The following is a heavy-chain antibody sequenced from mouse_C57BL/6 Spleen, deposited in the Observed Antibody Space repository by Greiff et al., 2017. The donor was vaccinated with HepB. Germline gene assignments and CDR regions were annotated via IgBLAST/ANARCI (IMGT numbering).Heavy chain of an antibody. D-gene: IGHD4-1*01. CDR3: ARKGGLGRAWFAY. J-gene: IGHJ3*01. Sequence: QVHVKQSGAELVKPGASVKMSCKASGYTFTTYPIEWMKQNHGKSLEWIGNFHPYNDDTKYNEKFKGKATLTVEKSSSTVYLELSRLTSDDSAVYYCARKGGLGRAWFAYWGQGTLVTVSA. V-gene: IGHV1-47*01. CDR1: GYTFTTYP. CDR2: FHPYNDDT.